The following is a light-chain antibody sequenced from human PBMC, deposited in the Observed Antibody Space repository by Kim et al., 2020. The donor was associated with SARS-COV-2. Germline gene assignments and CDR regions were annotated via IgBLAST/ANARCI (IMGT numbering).Light chain of an antibody. CDR2: DAS. CDR1: QNIYSW. V-gene: IGKV1-5*01. Sequence: DIQMTQSPSTLSASVGDRVTITCRASQNIYSWLAWYQQKSGKAPKLLIYDASILQSGVPSRFSGSGSGAEFTLTISSLQPDDFATYYCQIYHSYSPVTFGGGTKVNIK. J-gene: IGKJ4*01. CDR3: QIYHSYSPVT.